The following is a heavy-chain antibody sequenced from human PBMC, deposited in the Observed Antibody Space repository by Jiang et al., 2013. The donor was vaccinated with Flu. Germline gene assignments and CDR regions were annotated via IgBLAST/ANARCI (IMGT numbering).Heavy chain of an antibody. CDR1: GFTFSNYW. D-gene: IGHD4-11*01. V-gene: IGHV3-7*01. Sequence: AASGFTFSNYWMNWVRQAPGKGLEWVANIKQDGSEKWYVDSVKGRFTISRDNAKNSLYLQMNSLRAEDTAVYYCAREADYSTVDYWGQGTLVAVSS. J-gene: IGHJ4*02. CDR2: IKQDGSEK. CDR3: AREADYSTVDY.